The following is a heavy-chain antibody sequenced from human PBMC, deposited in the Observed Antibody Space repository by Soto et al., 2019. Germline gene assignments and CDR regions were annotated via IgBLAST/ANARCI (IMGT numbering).Heavy chain of an antibody. V-gene: IGHV4-30-4*01. CDR2: IHNSVST. J-gene: IGHJ4*02. Sequence: SETLSLSCTVSGGSISSGDYYGSWILQPPGKGLEWIAYIHNSVSTHYNPSLKSRVTISVDKSKNQFSLKLSSVTAADTAVYYCDRSRYSGSYLFDYWGQGILVT. CDR3: DRSRYSGSYLFDY. D-gene: IGHD1-26*01. CDR1: GGSISSGDYY.